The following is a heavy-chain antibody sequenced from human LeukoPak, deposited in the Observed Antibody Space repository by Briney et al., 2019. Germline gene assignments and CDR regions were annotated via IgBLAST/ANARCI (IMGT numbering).Heavy chain of an antibody. CDR2: INEHGTT. D-gene: IGHD3-16*01. V-gene: IGHV3-74*01. CDR1: GFTFSDFW. J-gene: IGHJ4*02. Sequence: GGSLRLSCAASGFTFSDFWMYWVCQAPGKGLVWISNINEHGTTAYADSVKGRFTISRDNAKNTLYLQMNSLTAEDTAVYYCARVRGGNWGQGTLVTVSS. CDR3: ARVRGGN.